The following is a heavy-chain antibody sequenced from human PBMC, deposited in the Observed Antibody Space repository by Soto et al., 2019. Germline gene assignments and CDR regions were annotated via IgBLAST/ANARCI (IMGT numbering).Heavy chain of an antibody. CDR1: GGSISSYY. Sequence: NPSETLSLTCTVSGGSISSYYWSWIRQPPGKGLEWIGSINYSGSTNYNPSLKSRVTTSVDTSKNQFSLKMSSVTATDTAVYYCARRRSGLGFCSGGSCYATAFDYWGQGTLVTVSS. V-gene: IGHV4-59*08. J-gene: IGHJ4*02. D-gene: IGHD2-15*01. CDR3: ARRRSGLGFCSGGSCYATAFDY. CDR2: INYSGST.